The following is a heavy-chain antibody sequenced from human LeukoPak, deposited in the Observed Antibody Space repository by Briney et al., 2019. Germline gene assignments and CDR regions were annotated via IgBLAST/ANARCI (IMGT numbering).Heavy chain of an antibody. CDR3: ASQDYDILTGLTPA. D-gene: IGHD3-9*01. J-gene: IGHJ5*02. V-gene: IGHV4-34*01. CDR2: INHSGST. CDR1: GGSFSGYY. Sequence: PSETLSLTCAVYGGSFSGYYWSWIRRPPGKGLEWIGEINHSGSTNYNPSLKSRVTISVDTSKNQFSLKLSSVTAADTAVYYCASQDYDILTGLTPAWGQGTLVTVSS.